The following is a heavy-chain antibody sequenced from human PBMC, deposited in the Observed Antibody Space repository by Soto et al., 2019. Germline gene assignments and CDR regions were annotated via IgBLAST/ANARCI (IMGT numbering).Heavy chain of an antibody. CDR3: SKWHPMDP. Sequence: SETLSLTCTVSGGSIDSSNWWTWARQPPGKGLEWIGEISRTGSTNYNPSLRGRVTMSVDRSNNQFFLKVNSVIAADTAVYYCSKWHPMDPWGPGILVTAPQ. V-gene: IGHV4-4*02. J-gene: IGHJ5*02. D-gene: IGHD2-2*01. CDR2: ISRTGST. CDR1: GGSIDSSNW.